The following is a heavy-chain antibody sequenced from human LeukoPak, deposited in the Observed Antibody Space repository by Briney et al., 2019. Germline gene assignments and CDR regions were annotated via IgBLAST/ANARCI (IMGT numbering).Heavy chain of an antibody. CDR3: ARDDDWNYEDY. CDR2: IKKDGSEK. V-gene: IGHV3-7*01. Sequence: GGSLRLSCAASGFTFSSYWMSWVRQAPGKGLEWVANIKKDGSEKNYVDSVKGRFTISRDNAKNSLYLQMNSLRAEDTAVYYCARDDDWNYEDYWGQGTLVSVSS. J-gene: IGHJ4*02. CDR1: GFTFSSYW. D-gene: IGHD1-7*01.